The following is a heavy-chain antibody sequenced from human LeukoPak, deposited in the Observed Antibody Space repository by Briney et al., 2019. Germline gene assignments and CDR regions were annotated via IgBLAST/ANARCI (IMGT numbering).Heavy chain of an antibody. CDR1: AGSFISSSRH. D-gene: IGHD5-12*01. CDR2: VYYGRTT. Sequence: DPSETLSLTCTVSAGSFISSSRHWGWIRQSPGKGLEWIGSVYYGRTTYYNPSLDGRVTVSLDTSANQFSLQLNSVTAADTAVYYCVRHDGRGGATMGAFDSWGQGSLVTVSS. CDR3: VRHDGRGGATMGAFDS. J-gene: IGHJ5*01. V-gene: IGHV4-39*01.